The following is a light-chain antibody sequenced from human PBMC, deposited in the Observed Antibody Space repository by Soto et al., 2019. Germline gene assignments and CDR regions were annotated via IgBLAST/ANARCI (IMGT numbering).Light chain of an antibody. CDR3: SSYTSSRTLV. CDR2: EVS. V-gene: IGLV2-14*01. CDR1: SSDIGGYKF. J-gene: IGLJ2*01. Sequence: QSALTQPASVSGSPGQSITISCTGTSSDIGGYKFVSWYQQHPGKAPKLMIYEVSNRPSGVSNRLSGSKSGNAASLTISGLQAEYEADYYCSSYTSSRTLVFGGGTKLTVL.